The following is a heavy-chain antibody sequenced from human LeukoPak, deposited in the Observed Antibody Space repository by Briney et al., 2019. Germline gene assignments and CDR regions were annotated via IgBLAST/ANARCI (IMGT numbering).Heavy chain of an antibody. CDR1: GGFISSGGYY. J-gene: IGHJ5*02. V-gene: IGHV4-31*03. CDR2: IYYSRST. CDR3: ARRAVYGDYAWFDP. Sequence: PSQTLSLTCTVPGGFISSGGYYWSWLRQHPGRGLEWIGHIYYSRSTYYNPSLKSRVTISVDTSKNEFSLRLSSVTAADTAVYYWARRAVYGDYAWFDPWGQGTLVTVSS. D-gene: IGHD4-17*01.